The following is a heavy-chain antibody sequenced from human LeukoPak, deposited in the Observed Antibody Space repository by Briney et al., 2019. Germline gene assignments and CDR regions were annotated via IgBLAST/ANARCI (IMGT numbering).Heavy chain of an antibody. D-gene: IGHD3-3*01. V-gene: IGHV3-30*18. CDR3: AKEPWRDPGYFDY. Sequence: GGSLRLSCAASGFTFSSYGMHWVRQAPGKGLEWVAVISYDGSNKYYADSVKGRFTISRDNSKNTLYLQMNSLRAEDTAVYYCAKEPWRDPGYFDYWGQGTLVTVSS. CDR1: GFTFSSYG. CDR2: ISYDGSNK. J-gene: IGHJ4*02.